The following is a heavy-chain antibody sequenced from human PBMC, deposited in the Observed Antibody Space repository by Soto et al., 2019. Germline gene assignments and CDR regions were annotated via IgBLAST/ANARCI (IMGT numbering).Heavy chain of an antibody. CDR1: GFTFSSYG. J-gene: IGHJ4*02. Sequence: QVQLVESGGGVVQPGRSLRLSCAASGFTFSSYGMHWVRQAPGKGLEWVAVISYDGSNKYYADSVKGRFTISRDNSKNTLYLQMNSLRAEDTALYYCAKAKWLRSPVGPVYWGQGTLVTVSS. CDR3: AKAKWLRSPVGPVY. D-gene: IGHD5-12*01. CDR2: ISYDGSNK. V-gene: IGHV3-30*18.